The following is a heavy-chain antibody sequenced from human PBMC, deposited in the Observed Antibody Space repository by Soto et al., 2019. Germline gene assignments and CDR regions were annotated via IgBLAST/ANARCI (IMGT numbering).Heavy chain of an antibody. V-gene: IGHV3-15*07. Sequence: LRLSCSASDFAFTTYWTHWVRQAPGKWLVWVSRIDPYGTTDYAAPVKGRFTISRDDSENTLYLQMNSLKTEDTAVYYCTTGIYYDILTGYHNVAYWGQGALVTVSS. J-gene: IGHJ4*02. D-gene: IGHD3-9*01. CDR3: TTGIYYDILTGYHNVAY. CDR2: IDPYGTT. CDR1: DFAFTTYW.